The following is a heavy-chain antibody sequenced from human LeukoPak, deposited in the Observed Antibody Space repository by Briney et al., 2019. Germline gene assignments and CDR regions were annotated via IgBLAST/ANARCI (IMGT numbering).Heavy chain of an antibody. CDR1: GGSISSGSCY. J-gene: IGHJ4*02. CDR3: ARDLPTYYYGSGSYYDY. D-gene: IGHD3-10*01. CDR2: IYTSGST. Sequence: SETLSLTCTVSGGSISSGSCYWSWIRQPAGKGLQWIGRIYTSGSTNYNPSLKSRVTISVDTSKNQFSLKLSSVTAADAAVYFCARDLPTYYYGSGSYYDYWGQGTLVTVSS. V-gene: IGHV4-61*02.